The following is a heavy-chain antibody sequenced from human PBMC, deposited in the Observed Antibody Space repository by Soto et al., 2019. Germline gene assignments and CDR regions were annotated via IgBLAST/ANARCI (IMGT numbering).Heavy chain of an antibody. D-gene: IGHD3-9*01. CDR2: VSHSGNT. Sequence: SLTCAVSGGSISNGGYSWSWLRQPPGKGLEWIGFVSHSGNTYYNPSLRSRVIISIDKSRNHFSLGLKSVTAADTAMHYCARTSYDILTGRLDAFDVWGQGTMVTVSS. CDR3: ARTSYDILTGRLDAFDV. J-gene: IGHJ3*01. CDR1: GGSISNGGYS. V-gene: IGHV4-30-2*01.